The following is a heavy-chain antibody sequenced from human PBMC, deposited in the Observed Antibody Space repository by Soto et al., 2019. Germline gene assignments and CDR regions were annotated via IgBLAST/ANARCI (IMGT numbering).Heavy chain of an antibody. D-gene: IGHD3-3*01. Sequence: EEQLVESGGGLVQPGGSLRLSCAASGFTFSSYWMSWVRQAPGRGLEWVANIKQDGSEKSYVDSVKGRFTISRDKAKNSLYLQMNRLRAEDAAVYYCARELRVVEWLLSRYSSYCMDVWGKGTTVTVSS. J-gene: IGHJ6*03. CDR1: GFTFSSYW. V-gene: IGHV3-7*01. CDR2: IKQDGSEK. CDR3: ARELRVVEWLLSRYSSYCMDV.